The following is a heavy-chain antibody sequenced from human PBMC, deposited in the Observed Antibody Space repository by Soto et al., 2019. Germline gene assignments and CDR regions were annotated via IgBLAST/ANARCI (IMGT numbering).Heavy chain of an antibody. J-gene: IGHJ5*02. CDR1: GASISTNHHN. CDR2: IHYRGDT. V-gene: IGHV4-39*01. CDR3: ARLPTGYPNWFDP. Sequence: QVQLQGSGPGLVRPSETLSLTCTVSGASISTNHHNWAWVRQPPGKGLEWMVNIHYRGDTYFNPSLWSRLSMSVDTSKNQFSLNLTSVTAADTAVYYCARLPTGYPNWFDPWGQGTLVTVSS. D-gene: IGHD3-9*01.